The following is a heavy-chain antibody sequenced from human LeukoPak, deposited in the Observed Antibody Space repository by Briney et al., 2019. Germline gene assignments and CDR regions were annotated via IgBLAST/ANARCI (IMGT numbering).Heavy chain of an antibody. CDR1: GGPISSYY. CDR2: IYYSGST. D-gene: IGHD1-26*01. V-gene: IGHV4-59*01. CDR3: ARDSGSYPHWFAP. J-gene: IGHJ5*02. Sequence: SETLSLTCTVSGGPISSYYWSWIRQPPGKGLEWIGYIYYSGSTNYNPSLKSRVTISVDTSKKQFSLKLTSVTAADTAVYYCARDSGSYPHWFAPWGQGTLVTVSS.